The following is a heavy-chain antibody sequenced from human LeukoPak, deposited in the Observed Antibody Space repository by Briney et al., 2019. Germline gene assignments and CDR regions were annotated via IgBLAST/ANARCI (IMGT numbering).Heavy chain of an antibody. CDR2: ITSGDFV. CDR3: ARDKIEGPTKLDY. J-gene: IGHJ4*02. Sequence: PGGSLRLSCAVSGFTFSAYSMNWVRHAPGKGLEWVSSITSGDFVYFADSLKGRFTISRDNAKNSLYLQMNSLRAEDTAVYYCARDKIEGPTKLDYWGQGILVTVSS. D-gene: IGHD1-1*01. V-gene: IGHV3-21*01. CDR1: GFTFSAYS.